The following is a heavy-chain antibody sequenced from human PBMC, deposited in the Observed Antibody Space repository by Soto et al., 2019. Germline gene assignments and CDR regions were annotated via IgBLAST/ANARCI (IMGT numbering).Heavy chain of an antibody. CDR1: GFTFSNAW. CDR3: TTAVDIVATPPYDY. Sequence: GGSLRLSCAASGFTFSNAWMNWVRQAPGKGLEWVGRIKSKTDGGTTDYAAPVKGRFTISRDDSKNTLYLQMNSLKTEDTAVYYCTTAVDIVATPPYDYWGQGTLVTVSS. V-gene: IGHV3-15*07. J-gene: IGHJ4*02. D-gene: IGHD5-12*01. CDR2: IKSKTDGGTT.